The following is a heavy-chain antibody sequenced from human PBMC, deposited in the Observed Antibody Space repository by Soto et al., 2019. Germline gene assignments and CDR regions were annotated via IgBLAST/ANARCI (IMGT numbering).Heavy chain of an antibody. J-gene: IGHJ6*02. CDR1: GFTFSGYP. V-gene: IGHV3-30*09. Sequence: QVQLVESGGGVVQPGRSLRLSCAASGFTFSGYPMHWVRQPPGKGLEWVAVISYDGSNKYYADSVKGRFAITRDDSKNMLYLQMDSLGPEDAAVYYCARSFDGVVTATTYYYNYGMDVWGRGTTVTVSS. CDR3: ARSFDGVVTATTYYYNYGMDV. CDR2: ISYDGSNK. D-gene: IGHD2-21*02.